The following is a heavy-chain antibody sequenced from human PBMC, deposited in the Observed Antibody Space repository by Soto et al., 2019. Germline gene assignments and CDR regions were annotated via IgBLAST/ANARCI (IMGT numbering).Heavy chain of an antibody. D-gene: IGHD3-10*01. CDR2: INAGNGNT. CDR3: ARVTSGYYGSGSYHNWFDP. Sequence: QVQLVQSGAEVKKPGASVKVSCKASGYTFTSYAMHWVRQAPGQRLEWMGWINAGNGNTKYSQKFQGRVTIPRDTSASTAYMELSSLRSEDTAVYYCARVTSGYYGSGSYHNWFDPWGQGTLVTVSS. J-gene: IGHJ5*02. V-gene: IGHV1-3*01. CDR1: GYTFTSYA.